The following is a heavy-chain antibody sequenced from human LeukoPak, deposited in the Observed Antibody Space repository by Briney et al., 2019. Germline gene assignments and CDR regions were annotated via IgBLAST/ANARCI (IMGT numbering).Heavy chain of an antibody. D-gene: IGHD1-26*01. CDR3: ARNSGTNP. CDR2: IKQDGSEK. V-gene: IGHV3-7*01. Sequence: SGGSLRLSCEASGFTFRSYWMSWVRQAPGKGLEWVANIKQDGSEKYYVDSVKGRFTISRDNAKNSLYLQMNSLRAEDTAVYYCARNSGTNPWGQGTLVTVSS. J-gene: IGHJ5*02. CDR1: GFTFRSYW.